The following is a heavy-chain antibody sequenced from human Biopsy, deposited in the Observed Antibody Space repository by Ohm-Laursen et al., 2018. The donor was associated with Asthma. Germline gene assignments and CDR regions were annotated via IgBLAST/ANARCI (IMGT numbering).Heavy chain of an antibody. CDR1: GGTFNTYV. Sequence: SSVKVSCKSLGGTFNTYVIGWVRQAPGQGLEWMGGINSVFGTTTYPQKLQDRVTITADDSTSTVYMELSSLRSEDTVVYYCARKAGSCISRTCYSLDFWGQGTLVTVSS. CDR3: ARKAGSCISRTCYSLDF. CDR2: INSVFGTT. V-gene: IGHV1-69*01. J-gene: IGHJ4*02. D-gene: IGHD2-2*01.